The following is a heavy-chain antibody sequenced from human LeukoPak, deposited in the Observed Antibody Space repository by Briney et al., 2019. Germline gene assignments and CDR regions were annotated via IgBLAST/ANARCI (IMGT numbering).Heavy chain of an antibody. CDR3: AREPRNRAIFGVVMPHYYYYMDV. D-gene: IGHD3-3*01. J-gene: IGHJ6*03. CDR1: GYTFTSYD. CDR2: MNPNSGNT. V-gene: IGHV1-8*03. Sequence: GASVKVSCKASGYTFTSYDINWVRQATGQGLEWMGWMNPNSGNTGYAQKFQGRVTITRNTSISTAYMELSSLRSEDTAVYYCAREPRNRAIFGVVMPHYYYYMDVWGKGTTVTVSS.